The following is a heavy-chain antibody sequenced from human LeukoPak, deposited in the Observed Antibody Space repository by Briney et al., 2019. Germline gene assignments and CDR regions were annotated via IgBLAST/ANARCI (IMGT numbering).Heavy chain of an antibody. CDR1: GGTFSSYA. J-gene: IGHJ4*02. Sequence: GASVKVSCKASGGTFSSYAISWVRQAPGRGFEWMGGIIPIFGTANYAQKFQGRVTITADESTSTAYMELSSLRSEDTAVYYCARDRGYSGYDVIDYWGQGTLVTVSS. D-gene: IGHD5-12*01. CDR3: ARDRGYSGYDVIDY. CDR2: IIPIFGTA. V-gene: IGHV1-69*13.